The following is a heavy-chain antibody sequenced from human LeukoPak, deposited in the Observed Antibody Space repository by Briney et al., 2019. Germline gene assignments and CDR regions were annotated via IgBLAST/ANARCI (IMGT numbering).Heavy chain of an antibody. V-gene: IGHV4-39*01. CDR2: IYYTRTT. D-gene: IGHD1-26*01. CDR1: GGSISSSSYY. CDR3: ARQTPLVGATPLYYYYYMDV. Sequence: KPSETLSLTCTVSGGSISSSSYYWGWIRQPPGRELEWIGSIYYTRTTYYKPSLKSRVSISVDRSKNRISLSLSSVTAADTAVYCCARQTPLVGATPLYYYYYMDVWGKGTTVTVSS. J-gene: IGHJ6*03.